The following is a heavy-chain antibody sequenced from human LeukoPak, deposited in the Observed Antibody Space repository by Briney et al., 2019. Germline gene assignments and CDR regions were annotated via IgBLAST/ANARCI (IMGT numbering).Heavy chain of an antibody. CDR3: ASKTYYYDSSGSNDAFDI. CDR2: INPNSGGT. J-gene: IGHJ3*02. V-gene: IGHV1-2*02. CDR1: GYTFTGYY. Sequence: ASVKVSCKASGYTFTGYYMHWVRQAPGQGLEWMGWINPNSGGTNYAQKFQGRVTMTRDTSISTAYMELSRLRSDDTAVYYCASKTYYYDSSGSNDAFDIWGQGTMVTVSS. D-gene: IGHD3-22*01.